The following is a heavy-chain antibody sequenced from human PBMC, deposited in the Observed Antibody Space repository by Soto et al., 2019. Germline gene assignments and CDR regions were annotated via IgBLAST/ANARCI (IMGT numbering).Heavy chain of an antibody. CDR1: GFTVSSNY. CDR2: IYSGGST. D-gene: IGHD3-3*01. CDR3: ARASPPRSGRLYYYYYYYMDV. J-gene: IGHJ6*03. V-gene: IGHV3-66*01. Sequence: EVQLVESGGGLVQPGGSLRLSCAASGFTVSSNYMSWVRQAPGKGLEWVSVIYSGGSTYYADSVKGRFTISRDNSKNTLSLQMNSLRAEDTAVYYCARASPPRSGRLYYYYYYYMDVWGKGTTVTVSS.